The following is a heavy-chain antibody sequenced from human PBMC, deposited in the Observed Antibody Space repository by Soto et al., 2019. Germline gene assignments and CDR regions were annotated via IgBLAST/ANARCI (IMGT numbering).Heavy chain of an antibody. CDR1: GGTFSSYA. V-gene: IGHV1-69*01. CDR3: ARGRFAVAGTRVAPLDAFDI. CDR2: IIPIFGTA. J-gene: IGHJ3*02. D-gene: IGHD6-19*01. Sequence: QVQLVQSGAEVKKPGSSVKVSCKASGGTFSSYAISWVRQAPGQGLEWMGGIIPIFGTANYAQKFQGRVTITADESTSTAYMELSSLRSEDTAVYYCARGRFAVAGTRVAPLDAFDIWGQGTMVTVSS.